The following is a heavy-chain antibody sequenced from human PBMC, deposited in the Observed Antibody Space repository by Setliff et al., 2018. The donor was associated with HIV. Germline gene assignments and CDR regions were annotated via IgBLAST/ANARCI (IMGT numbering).Heavy chain of an antibody. V-gene: IGHV5-51*01. Sequence: GESLKISCKGSGYSFTSYWIGWVRQMPGKGLEWMGIIHPGDSNTRYGPSFRGQVTISVQKSLNTAYLQWTVLKASDTAMYYCARRHRIGSTNGLFDTWGQGTLVTVSS. CDR3: ARRHRIGSTNGLFDT. J-gene: IGHJ5*02. D-gene: IGHD2-2*01. CDR1: GYSFTSYW. CDR2: IHPGDSNT.